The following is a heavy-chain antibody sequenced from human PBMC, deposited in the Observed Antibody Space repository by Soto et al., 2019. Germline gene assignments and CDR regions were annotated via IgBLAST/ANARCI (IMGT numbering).Heavy chain of an antibody. CDR2: MSYDGTKQ. D-gene: IGHD6-13*01. J-gene: IGHJ4*02. CDR1: GFTFSTYG. CDR3: AKEYGSTWIDH. V-gene: IGHV3-30*18. Sequence: GALRLSCAASGFTFSTYGMLWVRQAPGKGLEWVAAMSYDGTKQYYVDSVKGRFTISRDNSRNTLFLQLNSLRDEDTAVYYCAKEYGSTWIDHWGQGTPVTVS.